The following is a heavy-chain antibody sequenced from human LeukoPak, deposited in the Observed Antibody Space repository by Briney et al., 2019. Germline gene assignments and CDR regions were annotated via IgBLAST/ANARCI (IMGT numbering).Heavy chain of an antibody. CDR2: INAGNGNT. CDR3: ARGPLRSGYYYVGDY. Sequence: GASVKVSCKASGYTFTSYAMHWVRQAPGQRLEWMGWINAGNGNTKYSQKFQGRVTITADESTSTAYMELSSLRSEDAAVYYCARGPLRSGYYYVGDYWGQGTLVTVSS. V-gene: IGHV1-3*01. D-gene: IGHD3-22*01. CDR1: GYTFTSYA. J-gene: IGHJ4*02.